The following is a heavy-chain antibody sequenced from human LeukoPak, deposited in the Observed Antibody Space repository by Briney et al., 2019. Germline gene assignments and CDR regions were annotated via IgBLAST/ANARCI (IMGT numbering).Heavy chain of an antibody. V-gene: IGHV3-21*01. CDR3: ARGLTDGSGSYNY. J-gene: IGHJ4*02. Sequence: RLXCAAXGFTFSSXSMXWVRXXXXXXXXXVSSISSSSSYIYYADSVKGRFTISRDNAKNSLYLQMNSLRAEDTAVYYCARGLTDGSGSYNYWGQGTLVTVSP. CDR1: GFTFSSXS. D-gene: IGHD3-10*01. CDR2: ISSSSSYI.